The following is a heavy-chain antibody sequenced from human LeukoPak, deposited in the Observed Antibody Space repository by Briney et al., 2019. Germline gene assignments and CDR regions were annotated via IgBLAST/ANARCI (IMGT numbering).Heavy chain of an antibody. J-gene: IGHJ6*02. D-gene: IGHD2-15*01. Sequence: QPGRSLRLSCAASGFTFSSYGMHWVRQAPGKGLEWVAVIWYDGSNKYYADSVKGRFTISRDNSKNTLYLQMNSLRAEDTAVYYCAREYCSGGSCYPYGMDVWGQGTTVTV. CDR2: IWYDGSNK. CDR3: AREYCSGGSCYPYGMDV. CDR1: GFTFSSYG. V-gene: IGHV3-33*01.